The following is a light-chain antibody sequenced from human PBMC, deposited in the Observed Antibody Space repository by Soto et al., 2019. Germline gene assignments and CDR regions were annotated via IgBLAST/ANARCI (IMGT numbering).Light chain of an antibody. CDR3: QQYDTSPPRYT. CDR2: AAS. CDR1: QSPNSNF. Sequence: EIVLPQSPGTLSLSPGESATLSCRASQSPNSNFLAWYQQKLGQAPRLLVYAASSRATGIPDRFSGSASGTVFTLTISRLEPEDVAVYYCQQYDTSPPRYTVGRGTKLEIK. J-gene: IGKJ2*01. V-gene: IGKV3-20*01.